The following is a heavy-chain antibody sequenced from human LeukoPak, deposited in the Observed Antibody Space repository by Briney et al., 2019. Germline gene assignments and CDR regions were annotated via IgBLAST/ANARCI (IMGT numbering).Heavy chain of an antibody. Sequence: GGSLRLPCAASGFTVSSNYMSGGRQAPGKGLEGVAVIYRGGSTSYADSAKGRFTISRDNSKNTLYLQMTSMRAEDTAVYYCARDGEMATTYSDYWGQGTLVTVSS. CDR3: ARDGEMATTYSDY. J-gene: IGHJ4*02. CDR1: GFTVSSNY. CDR2: IYRGGST. V-gene: IGHV3-66*01. D-gene: IGHD5-24*01.